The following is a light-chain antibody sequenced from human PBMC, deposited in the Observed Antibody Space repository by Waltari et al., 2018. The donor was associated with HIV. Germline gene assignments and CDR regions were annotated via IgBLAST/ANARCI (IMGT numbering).Light chain of an antibody. J-gene: IGKJ2*01. CDR1: QSVSSRY. Sequence: EIVLTQSPGPLSLSPGERATLSCRASQSVSSRYLAWYQQKPGQAPRLLIYGASSRATGIPDRFSGSGSGIDFTLTINRLEPEDFAVYYCQQYGSSVTFGQGTKLEIK. V-gene: IGKV3-20*01. CDR2: GAS. CDR3: QQYGSSVT.